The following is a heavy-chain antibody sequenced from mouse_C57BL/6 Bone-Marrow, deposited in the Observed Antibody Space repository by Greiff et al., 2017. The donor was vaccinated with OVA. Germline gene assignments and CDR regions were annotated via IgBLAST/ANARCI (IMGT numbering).Heavy chain of an antibody. Sequence: EVQLVESGGGLVKPGGSLKLSCAASGFTFSSYAMSWVRQTPVKRLEWVATISDGGSYTYYSDNVKGRFTISRDNAKNNLYLQMSHLTSEDTAMYYCARDRSTMITDWYFDVWGTGTTVTVAS. J-gene: IGHJ1*03. CDR1: GFTFSSYA. CDR3: ARDRSTMITDWYFDV. V-gene: IGHV5-4*01. CDR2: ISDGGSYT. D-gene: IGHD2-4*01.